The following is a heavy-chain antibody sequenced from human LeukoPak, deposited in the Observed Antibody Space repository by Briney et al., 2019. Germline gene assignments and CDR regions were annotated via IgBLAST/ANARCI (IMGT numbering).Heavy chain of an antibody. CDR1: GFIFSSYA. J-gene: IGHJ4*02. Sequence: GGSLRLSCAASGFIFSSYAMSWVRQTPGKGLEWVSRISESGGSTYYADSVKGRFTTSRDNSNNTLYLQMNSLRAEDTAVYYCAKDRGSSWYGTSDYWGQGTLVTASS. D-gene: IGHD6-13*01. CDR3: AKDRGSSWYGTSDY. V-gene: IGHV3-23*01. CDR2: ISESGGST.